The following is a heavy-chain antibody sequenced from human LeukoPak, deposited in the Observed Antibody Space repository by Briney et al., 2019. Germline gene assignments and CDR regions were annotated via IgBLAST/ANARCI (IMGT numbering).Heavy chain of an antibody. CDR2: IHYSGST. CDR3: ARERRPPYCSSTSCYGFDP. D-gene: IGHD2-2*01. CDR1: GGSISSYY. V-gene: IGHV4-59*01. J-gene: IGHJ5*02. Sequence: SETLSLTCTVSGGSISSYYWSWIRQPPGKGLEWIGYIHYSGSTNYNPSLKSRVTISVDTSKNQFSLKLSSVTAADTAVYYCARERRPPYCSSTSCYGFDPWGQGTLVTVSS.